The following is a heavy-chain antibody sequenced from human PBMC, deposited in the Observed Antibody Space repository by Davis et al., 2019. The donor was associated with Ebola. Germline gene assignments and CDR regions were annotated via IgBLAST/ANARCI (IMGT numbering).Heavy chain of an antibody. CDR2: ISHDGRNI. D-gene: IGHD3-16*02. Sequence: GGSLRLSCEASGFTFSKYGMNWVRQAPGKGLEWIAFISHDGRNIPYAGSVWGRFTISRDNSRNTVYLQMNSLRPEDTAVYYCARDLRLRLGELSLFGYYGMDVWGQGTTVTVSS. V-gene: IGHV3-30*03. CDR1: GFTFSKYG. CDR3: ARDLRLRLGELSLFGYYGMDV. J-gene: IGHJ6*02.